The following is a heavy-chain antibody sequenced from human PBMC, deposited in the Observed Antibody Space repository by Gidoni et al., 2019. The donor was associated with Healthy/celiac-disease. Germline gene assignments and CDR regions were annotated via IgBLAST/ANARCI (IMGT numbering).Heavy chain of an antibody. CDR3: ARGSSSWYRLLFGWFDP. D-gene: IGHD6-13*01. CDR1: GFTFRSYA. Sequence: QVQLVESGGGVVQPGRSLRLSCAASGFTFRSYAMHWVRQAPGKGLEWVAVISYDGSNKYYADSVKGRFTISRDNSKNTLYLQMNSLRAEDTAVYYCARGSSSWYRLLFGWFDPWGQGTLVTVSS. V-gene: IGHV3-30-3*01. J-gene: IGHJ5*02. CDR2: ISYDGSNK.